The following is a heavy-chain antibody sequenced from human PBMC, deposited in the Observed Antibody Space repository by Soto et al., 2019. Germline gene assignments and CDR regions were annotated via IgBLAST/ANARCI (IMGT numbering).Heavy chain of an antibody. CDR1: GFTFSSYG. J-gene: IGHJ6*02. D-gene: IGHD2-2*01. CDR3: AKDYCSSTSCRYYYYYYGMDV. V-gene: IGHV3-30*18. CDR2: ISYDGSNK. Sequence: GGSLRLSCAASGFTFSSYGMHWVRQAPGKGLEWVAVISYDGSNKYYADSVKGRFTISRDNSKNTLYLQMNSLRAEDTAVYYCAKDYCSSTSCRYYYYYYGMDVWGQGTTVTVSS.